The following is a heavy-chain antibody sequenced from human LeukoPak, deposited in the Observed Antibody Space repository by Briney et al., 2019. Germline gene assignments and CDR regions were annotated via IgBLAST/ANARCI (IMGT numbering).Heavy chain of an antibody. J-gene: IGHJ5*02. CDR2: IVYSGST. V-gene: IGHV4-39*01. D-gene: IGHD3-9*01. CDR1: GGSISSSSYY. Sequence: PSETLSLTCTVSGGSISSSSYYWGWIRQPLGKGLEWIGSIVYSGSTYYNPSLKSRVTISADTSENQFSLKLSSVTAADTAVYYCARHFFDWFRMKWFDPWGQGAPVTVSS. CDR3: ARHFFDWFRMKWFDP.